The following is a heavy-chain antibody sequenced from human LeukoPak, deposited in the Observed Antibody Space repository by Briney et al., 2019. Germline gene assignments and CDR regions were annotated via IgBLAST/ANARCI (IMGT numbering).Heavy chain of an antibody. CDR2: IYYRGSN. CDR1: GGSMGTYY. Sequence: SETLSLTCSVSGGSMGTYYWTWVRQPPGKGLEWIGYIYYRGSNNYNPSLKSRVTISEDTAKNQFFLKLTSVTAADTAVYYCARHGAIPEYWGQGSLVIVSS. D-gene: IGHD2-21*01. V-gene: IGHV4-59*08. CDR3: ARHGAIPEY. J-gene: IGHJ4*02.